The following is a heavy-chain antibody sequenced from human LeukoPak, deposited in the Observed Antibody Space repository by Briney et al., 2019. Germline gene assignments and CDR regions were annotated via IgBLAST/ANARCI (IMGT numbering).Heavy chain of an antibody. CDR2: ISSNGGST. Sequence: GGSLRLSCAASGFTFSSYAMHWVRQAPGKGLEYVSAISSNGGSTYYANSVKGRLTISRDNSKNTLYLQMGSLRAEDMAVYYCARAYGSGSYYDYWGQGTLVTVSS. CDR3: ARAYGSGSYYDY. CDR1: GFTFSSYA. J-gene: IGHJ4*02. V-gene: IGHV3-64*01. D-gene: IGHD3-10*01.